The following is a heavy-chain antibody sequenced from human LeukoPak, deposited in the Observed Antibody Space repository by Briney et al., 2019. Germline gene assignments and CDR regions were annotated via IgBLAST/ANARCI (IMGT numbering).Heavy chain of an antibody. CDR1: GFTFSTYA. J-gene: IGHJ4*02. D-gene: IGHD6-13*01. CDR3: AITSIAAAARQGY. V-gene: IGHV3-23*01. Sequence: GRSRRLSCAAYGFTFSTYAMSWVSQAPGKGLEWVSAISGSGGSTYYADSVKGRFTISRDNSKNTLFLQMNSLRAEDTAVYYCAITSIAAAARQGYWGQGTLVSVSS. CDR2: ISGSGGST.